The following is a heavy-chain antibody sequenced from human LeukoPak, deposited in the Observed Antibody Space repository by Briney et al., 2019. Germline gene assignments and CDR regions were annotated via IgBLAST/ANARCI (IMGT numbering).Heavy chain of an antibody. Sequence: GGSLRLSCAASRFTFSTYAMSWVRQPPGKGLEWVSAISGSDGSTYYADSVKGRFTISRDNSKNTLYLQMNSLRAEDTAVYYCAKDHYYDSSVDYWGQGTLVTVSS. CDR2: ISGSDGST. CDR1: RFTFSTYA. V-gene: IGHV3-23*01. D-gene: IGHD3-22*01. J-gene: IGHJ4*02. CDR3: AKDHYYDSSVDY.